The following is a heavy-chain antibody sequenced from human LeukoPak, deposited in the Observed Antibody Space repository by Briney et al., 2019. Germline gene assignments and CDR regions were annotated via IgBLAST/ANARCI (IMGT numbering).Heavy chain of an antibody. CDR1: GFTFSSYS. V-gene: IGHV3-21*06. CDR3: ARVSSINYFDY. J-gene: IGHJ4*02. Sequence: GGSLRLSCAASGFTFSSYSMNRVRQAPGKGLEWVSFISSSSSYIYYADSVKGRFTISRDNAKNSLYLQMNSLRAEDTAVYYCARVSSINYFDYWGQGTLVTVSS. CDR2: ISSSSSYI. D-gene: IGHD6-6*01.